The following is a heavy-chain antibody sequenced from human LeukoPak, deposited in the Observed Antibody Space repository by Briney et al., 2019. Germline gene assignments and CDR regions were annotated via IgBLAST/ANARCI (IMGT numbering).Heavy chain of an antibody. CDR3: ARAYYDSSGYNGLWFDP. D-gene: IGHD3-22*01. CDR2: IYYSGST. Sequence: PSETLSLTCTVSGGSISSYYWSWIRQPPGKGLGWIGYIYYSGSTNYNPSLKSRVTISVDTSKNQFSLKLSSVTAADTAVYYRARAYYDSSGYNGLWFDPWGQGTLVTVSS. J-gene: IGHJ5*02. CDR1: GGSISSYY. V-gene: IGHV4-59*01.